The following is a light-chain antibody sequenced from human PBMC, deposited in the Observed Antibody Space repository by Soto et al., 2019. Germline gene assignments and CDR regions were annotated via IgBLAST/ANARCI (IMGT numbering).Light chain of an antibody. CDR2: GAS. V-gene: IGKV3-20*01. CDR1: QSVSSIY. J-gene: IGKJ1*01. Sequence: ELVLTQSPGTLSLSPGERATLSCRASQSVSSIYLAWYQQRPGQAPRLLIYGASDRATGIPDRFSGSGSGTDFNLTISRLQSEDFAVYYCQQYNNWTQTFGQGTKVDI. CDR3: QQYNNWTQT.